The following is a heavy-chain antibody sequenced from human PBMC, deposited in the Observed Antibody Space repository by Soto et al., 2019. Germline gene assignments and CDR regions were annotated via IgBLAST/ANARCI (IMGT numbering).Heavy chain of an antibody. D-gene: IGHD2-2*01. V-gene: IGHV4-34*01. CDR1: GGSFSGYY. Sequence: SETLSLTCSVYGGSFSGYYWSWIRQPPGKGLEWIGEINHSGSTNYNPSLKSRVTISVDTSKNQFSLKLSSVTAADTAVYYCALSSTSLYYYYIDVWGKGTSDTVSS. J-gene: IGHJ6*03. CDR3: ALSSTSLYYYYIDV. CDR2: INHSGST.